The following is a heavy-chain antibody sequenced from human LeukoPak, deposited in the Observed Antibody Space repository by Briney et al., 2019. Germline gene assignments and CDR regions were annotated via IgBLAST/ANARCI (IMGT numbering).Heavy chain of an antibody. CDR2: ISSSGSTI. CDR1: GFTFNSYA. D-gene: IGHD4-11*01. Sequence: GGSLRLSCAASGFTFNSYAMSWVRQAPGKGLEWVSYISSSGSTIYYADSVKGRFTISRDNAKNSLYLQMNSLRAEDTAVYYCARDLAYSNYDIAFDIWGQGTMVTVSS. J-gene: IGHJ3*02. V-gene: IGHV3-48*04. CDR3: ARDLAYSNYDIAFDI.